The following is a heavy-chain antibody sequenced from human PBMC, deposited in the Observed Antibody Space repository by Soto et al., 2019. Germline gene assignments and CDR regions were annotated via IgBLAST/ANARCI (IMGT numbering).Heavy chain of an antibody. CDR2: IYYSGST. Sequence: QVQLQESGPGLVKPSETLSLTCTVSGGSISSYYWSWIRQPPGKGLEWIGYIYYSGSTNYNPSLKSRVTISVDTCKNQFSLKLSSVTSADTAVYYFARDISTGRYWNFYLWGRGALVTVSS. J-gene: IGHJ2*01. CDR3: ARDISTGRYWNFYL. CDR1: GGSISSYY. V-gene: IGHV4-59*01. D-gene: IGHD3-9*01.